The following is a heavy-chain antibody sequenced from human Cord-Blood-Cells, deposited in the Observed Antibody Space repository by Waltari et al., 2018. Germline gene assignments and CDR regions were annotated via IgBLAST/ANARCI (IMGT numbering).Heavy chain of an antibody. V-gene: IGHV4-30-2*01. CDR3: ARVWRMHDAFDI. J-gene: IGHJ3*02. Sequence: QLQLQESASGLVKPSQTLSLTCAVSGGSISSGGYSRRWIRQPRRKGREWSGYIYHIGGAYYNPSRNSGVTISVDRSKNQLSLQLSSVTAADTAVYYCARVWRMHDAFDIWGQGTMVTVSS. CDR2: IYHIGGA. CDR1: GGSISSGGYS. D-gene: IGHD3-16*01.